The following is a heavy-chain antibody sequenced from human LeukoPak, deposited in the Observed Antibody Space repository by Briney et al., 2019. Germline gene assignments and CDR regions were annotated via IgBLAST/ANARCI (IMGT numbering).Heavy chain of an antibody. CDR2: IYHSGST. CDR3: ARAGKWELLPHFGY. Sequence: NPSETLSLTCAVSGGSISSSNWWSWVRQPPGKGLEWIGEIYHSGSTNYNPSLKSRVTISVDKSKNQFSLKLSSVTAADTAVYYCARAGKWELLPHFGYWGQGTLVTVSS. D-gene: IGHD1-26*01. J-gene: IGHJ4*02. CDR1: GGSISSSNW. V-gene: IGHV4-4*02.